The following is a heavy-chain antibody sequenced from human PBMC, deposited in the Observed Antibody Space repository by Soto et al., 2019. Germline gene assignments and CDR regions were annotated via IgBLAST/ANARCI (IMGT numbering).Heavy chain of an antibody. V-gene: IGHV3-30-3*01. CDR1: GFTFSMYD. Sequence: GGSLRLSCSAPGFTFSMYDMHWVRQAPGKGPEWVAVISYDGTSQFYATSVKGRFTLSRDNSKNTLYLQMNSLGAEDTAVYYCAKDRGFSSSWSPYSSVYWGQGPLVTVSS. CDR3: AKDRGFSSSWSPYSSVY. J-gene: IGHJ4*02. CDR2: ISYDGTSQ. D-gene: IGHD6-13*01.